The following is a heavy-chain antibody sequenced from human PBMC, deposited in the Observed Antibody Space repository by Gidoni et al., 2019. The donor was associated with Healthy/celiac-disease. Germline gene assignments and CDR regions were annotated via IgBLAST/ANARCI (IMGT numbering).Heavy chain of an antibody. CDR2: IHTSGST. CDR1: GGSISSGSYY. D-gene: IGHD6-6*01. V-gene: IGHV4-61*02. Sequence: QVQLPESGPGLVKPSQTLSVTCTVTGGSISSGSYYWSSLRQPAGKGLEWIGRIHTSGSTHYNPSRKSRVSMSLDTSKNQFSLKLSSVTDADTAVYDCATSSSHYYMDVWGKGTTVTVSS. CDR3: ATSSSHYYMDV. J-gene: IGHJ6*03.